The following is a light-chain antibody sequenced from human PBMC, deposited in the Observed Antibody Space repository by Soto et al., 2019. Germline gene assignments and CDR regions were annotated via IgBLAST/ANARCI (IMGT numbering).Light chain of an antibody. V-gene: IGLV2-14*01. CDR1: SSDVGGYNY. Sequence: QSALTQPASVAGSPGQSITISCTGTSSDVGGYNYVSWYQQHPGKAPKLMIYDVSNRPSGVSNRFSGSKSGNTASLTISGLQSEDEAYYYCSSDTSSSTPRYVFGTGTKVTVL. CDR2: DVS. CDR3: SSDTSSSTPRYV. J-gene: IGLJ1*01.